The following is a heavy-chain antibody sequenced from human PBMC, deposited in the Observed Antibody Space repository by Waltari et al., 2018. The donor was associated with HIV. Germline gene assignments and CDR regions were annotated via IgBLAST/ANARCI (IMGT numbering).Heavy chain of an antibody. V-gene: IGHV3-49*03. D-gene: IGHD4-17*01. CDR2: IRSKAYGGTT. J-gene: IGHJ4*02. Sequence: EVQLVESGGGLVQPGRSLRLSCTASGFTFGDYAMSWFRQAPGKGLGGVGCIRSKAYGGTTEYAASVKGRFTISRDDSRSIVYLQMNSLQTEDTAVYYCTKGRMTTDYWGQGTLVTVSS. CDR3: TKGRMTTDY. CDR1: GFTFGDYA.